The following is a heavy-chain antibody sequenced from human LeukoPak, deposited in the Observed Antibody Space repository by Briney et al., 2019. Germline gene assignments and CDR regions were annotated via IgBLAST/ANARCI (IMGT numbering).Heavy chain of an antibody. V-gene: IGHV1-69*13. CDR3: ARGGPIDYDILTGYYSAHY. Sequence: ASVKVSRKASGYIFTGYYMHWVRQAPGQGLEWMGGIIPIFGTANYAQKFQGRVTITADESTSTAYMELSSLRSEDTAVYYCARGGPIDYDILTGYYSAHYWGQGTLVTVSS. CDR1: GYIFTGYY. D-gene: IGHD3-9*01. J-gene: IGHJ4*02. CDR2: IIPIFGTA.